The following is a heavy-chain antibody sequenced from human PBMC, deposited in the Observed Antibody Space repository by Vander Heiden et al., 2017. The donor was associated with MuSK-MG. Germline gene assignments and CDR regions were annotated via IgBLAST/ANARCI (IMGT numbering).Heavy chain of an antibody. V-gene: IGHV3-23*04. D-gene: IGHD1-1*01. CDR3: AKVGRSTTPGY. J-gene: IGHJ4*02. CDR1: GFTFSSSA. CDR2: ISSGGGST. Sequence: EVQLAESGGGLAQPGGSLRLSCAASGFTFSSSARSWVRQAPGKGLEWVSAISSGGGSTYYVDSVKGRFTISRDNSKNTLYLQMNSLRAEDTAVYYCAKVGRSTTPGYWGQGALVTVSA.